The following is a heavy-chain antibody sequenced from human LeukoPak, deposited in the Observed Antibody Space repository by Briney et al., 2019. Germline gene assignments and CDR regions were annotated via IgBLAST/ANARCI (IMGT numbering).Heavy chain of an antibody. CDR1: RGSISSPSYY. CDR2: IYDRGNT. Sequence: SETLSLTCTVSRGSISSPSYYWGWIRQPPGKGLEWIGYIYDRGNTNYNPSLKSRVTISADTSKNQFSLRLSSVTAADTAVYYCARYLTQLGYFDFWGQGTLVTVSS. CDR3: ARYLTQLGYFDF. V-gene: IGHV4-61*01. D-gene: IGHD1-1*01. J-gene: IGHJ4*02.